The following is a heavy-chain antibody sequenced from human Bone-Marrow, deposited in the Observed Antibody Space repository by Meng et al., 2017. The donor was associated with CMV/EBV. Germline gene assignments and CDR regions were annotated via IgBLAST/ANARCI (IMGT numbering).Heavy chain of an antibody. V-gene: IGHV4-31*03. Sequence: QVQLQESGPGLVKPSQTLSLTCTVSGGSISSGGYYWSWIRQHPGKGLEWIGYIYYSGSTHYNPSLQSRLTISIDTSKTRFSLKLTSVTAADTAVYYCATRRGNGYYVYWGQGTLVTVSS. J-gene: IGHJ4*02. D-gene: IGHD3-22*01. CDR3: ATRRGNGYYVY. CDR1: GGSISSGGYY. CDR2: IYYSGST.